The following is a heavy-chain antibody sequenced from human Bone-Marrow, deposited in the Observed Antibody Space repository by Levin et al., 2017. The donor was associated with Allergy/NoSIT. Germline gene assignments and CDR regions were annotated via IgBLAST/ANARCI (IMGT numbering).Heavy chain of an antibody. CDR2: MNTNSGQT. CDR1: GYTFNAYD. Sequence: GESLKISCQASGYTFNAYDINWVRQAPGQGLEWLGWMNTNSGQTGIAQKFQGRLIITRNTAINTAYMELRGLKNDDTAVYYCARGRVYYGQGLEVWGQGTTVTVSS. CDR3: ARGRVYYGQGLEV. V-gene: IGHV1-8*02. D-gene: IGHD3-3*01. J-gene: IGHJ6*02.